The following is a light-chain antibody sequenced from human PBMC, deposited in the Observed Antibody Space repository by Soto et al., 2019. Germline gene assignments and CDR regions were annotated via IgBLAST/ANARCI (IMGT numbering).Light chain of an antibody. CDR1: SSDVGGYNY. CDR3: SSYTSSSTLL. CDR2: DVS. Sequence: QSALTQPASVSGSPGQSITISCTGTSSDVGGYNYVSWYQQHPGKAPKLMFYDVSNRPSGVSNRFSGSKSGNTASLTISGLQAEDEADYYCSSYTSSSTLLFGTGTKVT. V-gene: IGLV2-14*01. J-gene: IGLJ1*01.